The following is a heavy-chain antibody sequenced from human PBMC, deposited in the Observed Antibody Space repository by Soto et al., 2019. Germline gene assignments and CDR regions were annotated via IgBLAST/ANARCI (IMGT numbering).Heavy chain of an antibody. D-gene: IGHD4-4*01. CDR3: ARDFRTYSHGVDV. V-gene: IGHV1-2*02. CDR1: GYPFTGPY. Sequence: QAQLVQSGAEVKKPGASVKVSCKASGYPFTGPYIYWVRQAPGQGLEWMGWINPSSGGTEFAEKFPGRVTVTRDTSIRTVSSKLNSLTSDDTGVYFCARDFRTYSHGVDVWGQGTAVTVSS. J-gene: IGHJ6*02. CDR2: INPSSGGT.